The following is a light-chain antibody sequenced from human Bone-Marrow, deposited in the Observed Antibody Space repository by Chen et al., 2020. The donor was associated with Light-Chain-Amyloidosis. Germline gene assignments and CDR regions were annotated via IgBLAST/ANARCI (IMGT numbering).Light chain of an antibody. CDR3: QSADSSGTYEVV. CDR1: DLPTKY. V-gene: IGLV3-25*03. J-gene: IGLJ2*01. CDR2: RDT. Sequence: SYELTQPPSVSVSAGQTARITCSGDDLPTKYAYWYQQKPGQAPVLVIHRDTERPSGISERFSGSSSGTTATLTISGVQAEDEADYLCQSADSSGTYEVVFGGGTKLTVL.